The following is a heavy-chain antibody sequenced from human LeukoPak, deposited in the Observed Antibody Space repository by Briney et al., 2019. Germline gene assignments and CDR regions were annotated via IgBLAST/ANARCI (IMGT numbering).Heavy chain of an antibody. CDR2: IYYSGST. CDR3: ARTSGLGAFDI. V-gene: IGHV4-59*01. CDR1: GGSISSYY. Sequence: SETLSLTCTVSGGSISSYYWSWIRQPPGKGLEWIGYIYYSGSTNYNPSLKSRVTISVDTSKNQFSLKLGSVTAADTAVYYCARTSGLGAFDIWGQGTMVTVSS. J-gene: IGHJ3*02. D-gene: IGHD3-22*01.